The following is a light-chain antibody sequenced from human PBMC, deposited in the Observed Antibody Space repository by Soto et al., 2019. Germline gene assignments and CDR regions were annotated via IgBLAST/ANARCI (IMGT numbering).Light chain of an antibody. CDR3: HQYNEWPRGT. J-gene: IGKJ1*01. V-gene: IGKV3D-15*01. CDR1: ESISNN. Sequence: DILITQSPATVSVSLGDSVSLSCRANESISNNLAWYQQKPGQPPRLLIYSASTRAPGIPARVSGGGSGTQFSLTISSLQSEDFALYYCHQYNEWPRGTFGLGTKVDIK. CDR2: SAS.